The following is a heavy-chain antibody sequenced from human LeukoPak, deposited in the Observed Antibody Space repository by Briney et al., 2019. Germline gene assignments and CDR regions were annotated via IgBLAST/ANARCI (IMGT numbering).Heavy chain of an antibody. J-gene: IGHJ5*02. CDR2: IYSSGST. CDR1: GDSIKSSSYY. CDR3: ARDPIRQTNWFDP. Sequence: PSETLSLTCTVSGDSIKSSSYYWAWVRQPPGNGLEWIASIYSSGSTYYNPSLKSRVTISVDTSKNQFSLKLSSVTAADTAVYYCARDPIRQTNWFDPWGQGTLVTVSS. V-gene: IGHV4-39*07.